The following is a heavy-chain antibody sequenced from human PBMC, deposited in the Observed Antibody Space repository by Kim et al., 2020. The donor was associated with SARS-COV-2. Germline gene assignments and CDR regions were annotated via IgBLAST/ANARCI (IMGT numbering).Heavy chain of an antibody. CDR3: ASVYCSSTSCYSHGDAFDI. CDR1: GGSISSYY. Sequence: SETLSLTCTVSGGSISSYYWSWIRQPAGKGLEWIGRIYTSGSTNYNPSLKSRVTMSVDTSKNQFSLKLSSVTAADTAVYYCASVYCSSTSCYSHGDAFDIWGQGTMVTVSS. CDR2: IYTSGST. J-gene: IGHJ3*02. D-gene: IGHD2-2*01. V-gene: IGHV4-4*07.